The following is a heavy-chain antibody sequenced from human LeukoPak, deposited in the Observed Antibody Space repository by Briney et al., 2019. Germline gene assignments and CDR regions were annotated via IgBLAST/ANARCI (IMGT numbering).Heavy chain of an antibody. CDR1: GFTFSSYS. D-gene: IGHD2-15*01. CDR3: ARGGLGRSAFYI. Sequence: GGSLRLSCAASGFTFSSYSMNWVRQAPGKGLEWVSSISSSSSYIYYADSVKGRFTISRDNAKNSLYLQMNSLRAEDTALYYCARGGLGRSAFYIWGQGTMVTVSS. J-gene: IGHJ3*02. V-gene: IGHV3-21*04. CDR2: ISSSSSYI.